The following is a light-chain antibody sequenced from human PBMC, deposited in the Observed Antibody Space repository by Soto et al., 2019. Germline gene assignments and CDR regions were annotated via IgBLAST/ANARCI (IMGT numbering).Light chain of an antibody. J-gene: IGKJ1*01. CDR1: QSVSSN. Sequence: IVMTHSPATLSVNPGERATLSCRASQSVSSNLAWYQEKPGQAPRLLIYGASTRATGIPARFSGSGSGTEFTLTISSLQSEDFAVHYCQQYNNWPQTFGQGTKVDIK. V-gene: IGKV3-15*01. CDR2: GAS. CDR3: QQYNNWPQT.